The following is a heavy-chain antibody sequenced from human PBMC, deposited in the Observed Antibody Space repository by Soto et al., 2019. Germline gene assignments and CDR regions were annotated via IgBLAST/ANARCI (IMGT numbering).Heavy chain of an antibody. CDR3: AKGQSVVVAAMRYPLAETFHY. J-gene: IGHJ4*02. CDR2: ISYDGSNK. Sequence: GSLRLSCAASGFTFSSYGMHWVRQAPGKGLEWVAVISYDGSNKYYADSVKGRFTISRDNSKNTLYLQMNSLRAEDTAVYYCAKGQSVVVAAMRYPLAETFHYWGQGTLVTVSS. CDR1: GFTFSSYG. D-gene: IGHD2-15*01. V-gene: IGHV3-30*18.